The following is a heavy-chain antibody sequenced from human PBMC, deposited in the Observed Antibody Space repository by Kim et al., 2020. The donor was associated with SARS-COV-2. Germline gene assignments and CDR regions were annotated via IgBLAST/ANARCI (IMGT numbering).Heavy chain of an antibody. D-gene: IGHD4-4*01. V-gene: IGHV5-51*01. CDR2: IYPDDSDA. CDR1: DYNFANYW. CDR3: ARRGLSNYHGWFDP. Sequence: GESLKISCKASDYNFANYWIGWVRQRPGKGLEWMGIIYPDDSDARYSPSFQGQVTMSVDKYISTAYLQWRSLKASDTAMYYFARRGLSNYHGWFDPRSQGPLVTVSS. J-gene: IGHJ5*02.